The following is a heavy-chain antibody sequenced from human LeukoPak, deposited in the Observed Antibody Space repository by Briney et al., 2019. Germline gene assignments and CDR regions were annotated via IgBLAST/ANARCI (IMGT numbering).Heavy chain of an antibody. CDR3: VTGGYHYTS. V-gene: IGHV3-7*04. J-gene: IGHJ4*02. CDR1: GSTSGNFG. Sequence: GGSLRLSCAASGSTSGNFGIHWVRQAPGKGLEWVANIKQDGSEKYYVDSVKGRFTISRDNAKNSLYLQMNSLRGEDTAVYYCVTGGYHYTSWGQGTLVTVSS. CDR2: IKQDGSEK. D-gene: IGHD3-10*01.